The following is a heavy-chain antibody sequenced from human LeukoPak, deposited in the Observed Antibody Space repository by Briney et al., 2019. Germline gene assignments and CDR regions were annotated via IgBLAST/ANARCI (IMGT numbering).Heavy chain of an antibody. CDR1: GGSFSGYY. D-gene: IGHD3-10*01. V-gene: IGHV4-34*01. J-gene: IGHJ4*02. Sequence: SETLSLTCAVYGGSFSGYYWSWIRQPPGKGLEWIGEINHSGSTNYNPSLKSRVTISVDTSKNQFSLKLSSVTAADTAVYYCARDPPYGSGGDWGQGTLDTVSS. CDR3: ARDPPYGSGGD. CDR2: INHSGST.